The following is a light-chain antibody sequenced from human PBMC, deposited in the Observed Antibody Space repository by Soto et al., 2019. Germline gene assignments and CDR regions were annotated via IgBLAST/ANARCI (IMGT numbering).Light chain of an antibody. CDR2: SNN. CDR1: RSNIGSNT. V-gene: IGLV1-44*01. Sequence: QSVLTQSPSASGTPGQRVTISCSGSRSNIGSNTVNWYQQLPGSAPKLLIFSNNQRPSGVPDRVSGSKSGTSASLAISGLQSEDEADYYCAAWDDSLKGVVFGGGTQLTVL. J-gene: IGLJ3*02. CDR3: AAWDDSLKGVV.